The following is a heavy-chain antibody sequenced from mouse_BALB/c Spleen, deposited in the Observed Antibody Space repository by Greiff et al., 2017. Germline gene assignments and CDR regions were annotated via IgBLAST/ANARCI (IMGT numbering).Heavy chain of an antibody. J-gene: IGHJ2*01. CDR2: ISYSGST. V-gene: IGHV3-2*02. CDR1: GYSITSDYA. Sequence: EVKLQESGPGLVKPSQSLSLTCTVTGYSITSDYAWNWIRQFPGNKLEWMGYISYSGSTSYNPSLKSRISITRDTSKNQFFLQLNSVTTEDTATYYCARLDPGYFDYWGQGTTLTVAS. CDR3: ARLDPGYFDY.